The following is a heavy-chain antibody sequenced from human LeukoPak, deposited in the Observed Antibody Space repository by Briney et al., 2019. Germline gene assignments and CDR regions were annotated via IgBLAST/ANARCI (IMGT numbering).Heavy chain of an antibody. CDR2: ISAYNGNT. D-gene: IGHD6-13*01. CDR1: GYTFTSYG. CDR3: ARGGGVGIAAAGTKKNYYGMDV. Sequence: GASVKVSCKASGYTFTSYGISWVRQAPGQGLEWMGWISAYNGNTNYAQKLQGRVTMTTDTSTSTAYTELRSLRSDDTAVYYCARGGGVGIAAAGTKKNYYGMDVWGQGTTVTVSS. V-gene: IGHV1-18*01. J-gene: IGHJ6*02.